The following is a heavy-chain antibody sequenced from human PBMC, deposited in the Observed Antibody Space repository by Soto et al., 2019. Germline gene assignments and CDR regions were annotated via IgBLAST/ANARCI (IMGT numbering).Heavy chain of an antibody. D-gene: IGHD2-2*01. Sequence: QVQLVESGGGVVQPGRSLRLSCAASGFTFSSYAMHWVRQAPGKGLEWVAVISYDGSNKYYADSVKGRFTISRDNSKNPLYRQMNSLRAEDTAVYYCARGGGFCSSTSCYAYYYYYGMDVWGQGTTVTVSS. CDR3: ARGGGFCSSTSCYAYYYYYGMDV. CDR2: ISYDGSNK. J-gene: IGHJ6*02. V-gene: IGHV3-30-3*01. CDR1: GFTFSSYA.